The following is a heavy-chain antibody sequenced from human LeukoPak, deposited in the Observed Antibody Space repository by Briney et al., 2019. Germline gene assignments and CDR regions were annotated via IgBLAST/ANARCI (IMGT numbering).Heavy chain of an antibody. J-gene: IGHJ5*02. CDR1: GFTFSSYS. V-gene: IGHV3-21*01. CDR2: ISSSSSYI. Sequence: KPGGSLRLSCAASGFTFSSYSMNWVRQAPGKGLGWVSSISSSSSYIYYADSVKGRFTISRDNAKNSLYLQMNSLRAEDTAVYYCARDRYCSGGSCANWFDPWGQGTLVTVSS. D-gene: IGHD2-15*01. CDR3: ARDRYCSGGSCANWFDP.